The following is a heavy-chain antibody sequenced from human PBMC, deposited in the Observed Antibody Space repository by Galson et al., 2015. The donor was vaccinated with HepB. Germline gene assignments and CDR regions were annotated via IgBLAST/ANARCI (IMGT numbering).Heavy chain of an antibody. CDR3: AKLDYGDYGGNSRVAFDI. CDR1: GFTFSSYA. Sequence: SLRLSCAASGFTFSSYAMSWVRQAPGKGLEWVSAISGSGGSTYYADSVKGRFTISRDNSKNTLYLQMNSLRAEDTAVYYCAKLDYGDYGGNSRVAFDIWGQGTMVTVSS. CDR2: ISGSGGST. V-gene: IGHV3-23*01. J-gene: IGHJ3*02. D-gene: IGHD4-23*01.